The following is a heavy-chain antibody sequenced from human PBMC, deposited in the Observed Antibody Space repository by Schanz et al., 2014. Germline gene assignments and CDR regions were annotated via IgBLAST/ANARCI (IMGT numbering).Heavy chain of an antibody. Sequence: EVQLVESGGGLIQPGGSLRLSCAASGFTFSAYAMSWVRQAPGKGLEWVSAISGSGGSTYYADSVKGRFTISRDNSKNTLYLQMNSLRAEDAAVYYCARDFHGYGPHLDYWGQGSLVTVSS. CDR3: ARDFHGYGPHLDY. J-gene: IGHJ4*02. V-gene: IGHV3-23*04. D-gene: IGHD5-12*01. CDR1: GFTFSAYA. CDR2: ISGSGGST.